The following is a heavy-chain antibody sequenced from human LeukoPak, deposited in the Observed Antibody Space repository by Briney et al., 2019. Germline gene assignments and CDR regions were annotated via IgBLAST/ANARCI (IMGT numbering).Heavy chain of an antibody. CDR1: GFSFSSYA. J-gene: IGHJ4*02. CDR2: ISGRGGST. CDR3: TRYNNDHLDY. Sequence: GGSLKLSCAASGFSFSSYAMSWVRQAPGKGLEWVSTISGRGGSTYYADSVKGRFTISRDNSKNTMSVQMDDLRAEDTAVYYCTRYNNDHLDYWGQGTLVTVSS. V-gene: IGHV3-23*01. D-gene: IGHD1-14*01.